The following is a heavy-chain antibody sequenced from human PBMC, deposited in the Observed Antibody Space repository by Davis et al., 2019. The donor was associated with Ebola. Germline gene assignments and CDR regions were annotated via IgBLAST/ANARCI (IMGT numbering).Heavy chain of an antibody. V-gene: IGHV3-48*01. CDR3: LGRSFDY. CDR2: ISRSSSTI. CDR1: GFTFSSYS. Sequence: GGSLRLSCAASGFTFSSYSMNWVRQAPGKGLEWISYISRSSSTIYQADSVKGRFTISRDNAKNSLYLQMNSLRADDTAIYYCLGRSFDYWGQGTLVTVSS. J-gene: IGHJ4*02.